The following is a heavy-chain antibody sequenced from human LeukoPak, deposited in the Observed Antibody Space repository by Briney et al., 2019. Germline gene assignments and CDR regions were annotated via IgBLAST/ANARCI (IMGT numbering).Heavy chain of an antibody. Sequence: ASVKVSCKASGYTFTGYYMHWVRQAPGQGLEWMGWINPNSGGTNYAQKFQGRVTMTRDTSISTAYMELSRLRSDDTAVYYCASRQLWSAKGLYYFDYWGQGTLVTVSS. V-gene: IGHV1-2*02. CDR1: GYTFTGYY. D-gene: IGHD5-18*01. CDR2: INPNSGGT. CDR3: ASRQLWSAKGLYYFDY. J-gene: IGHJ4*02.